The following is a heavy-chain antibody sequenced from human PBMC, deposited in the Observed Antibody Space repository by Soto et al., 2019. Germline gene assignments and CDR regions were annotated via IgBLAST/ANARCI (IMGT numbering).Heavy chain of an antibody. V-gene: IGHV3-30*18. CDR1: GFTFSRFG. CDR2: ISYDGSNR. J-gene: IGHJ6*02. Sequence: GGSLRLSCADSGFTFSRFGMHWVRQAPGKGLEWVEVISYDGSNRFYADSVKGRFTISRDNSKNTLYMKMNSLRTEDTAVYYCAKDLYGSETYTYYCGMDDWGQGTTVTVSS. CDR3: AKDLYGSETYTYYCGMDD. D-gene: IGHD3-10*01.